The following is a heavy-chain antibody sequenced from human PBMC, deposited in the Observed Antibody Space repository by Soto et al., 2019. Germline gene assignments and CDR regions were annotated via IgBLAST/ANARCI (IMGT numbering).Heavy chain of an antibody. V-gene: IGHV3-23*01. Sequence: PGGSLRLSCVASGVTFSSYAMSWVRQAPGKGLEYLSTITGSGSSTYHADSVKGRFTTSRDNSKNTLYLQMNSLRAADTAVYYCARRGYIYGQNLPHFDTWGQGTLVTVYS. CDR3: ARRGYIYGQNLPHFDT. D-gene: IGHD5-18*01. J-gene: IGHJ4*02. CDR1: GVTFSSYA. CDR2: ITGSGSST.